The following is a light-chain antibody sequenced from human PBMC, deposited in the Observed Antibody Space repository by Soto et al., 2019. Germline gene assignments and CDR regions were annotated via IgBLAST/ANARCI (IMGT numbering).Light chain of an antibody. CDR3: CPDGGSRTYV. CDR1: SSDVGSYNL. CDR2: DNY. J-gene: IGLJ1*01. Sequence: QSVLAQPASVSGFPGQSITISCTGTSSDVGSYNLVSWYQQHPDKAPKLIIYDNYKRPSGVSNRFSGSKSGSTASLTISGLQAEDEADYYCCPDGGSRTYVFGSGTKVTVL. V-gene: IGLV2-23*01.